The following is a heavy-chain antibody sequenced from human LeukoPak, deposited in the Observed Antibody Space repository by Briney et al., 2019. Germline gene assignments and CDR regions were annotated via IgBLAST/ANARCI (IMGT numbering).Heavy chain of an antibody. CDR2: IYYRGST. CDR3: ARGTWSSSIDY. CDR1: GGSISSGDYY. Sequence: PSETLSLTCTVSGGSISSGDYYWRWIRQPPGKGLEWIGYIYYRGSTYYNPSLKSRLTISGDTSKNQFSLRLSSVTAADTAVYYCARGTWSSSIDYWGQGTLVTVSS. D-gene: IGHD6-6*01. V-gene: IGHV4-30-4*01. J-gene: IGHJ4*02.